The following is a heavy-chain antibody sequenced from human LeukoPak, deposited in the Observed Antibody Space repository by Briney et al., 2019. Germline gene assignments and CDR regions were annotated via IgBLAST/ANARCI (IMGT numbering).Heavy chain of an antibody. D-gene: IGHD6-19*01. V-gene: IGHV1-8*01. J-gene: IGHJ4*02. CDR3: ARGDSSGWWVY. Sequence: GASVKVSCKASGYTFTSYDINWVRQATGQGLEWMGWMNPNSGNTGYAQKFQGRVTMTTDTSTSTAYMELRSLRSDDTAVYYCARGDSSGWWVYWGQGTLVTVSS. CDR2: MNPNSGNT. CDR1: GYTFTSYD.